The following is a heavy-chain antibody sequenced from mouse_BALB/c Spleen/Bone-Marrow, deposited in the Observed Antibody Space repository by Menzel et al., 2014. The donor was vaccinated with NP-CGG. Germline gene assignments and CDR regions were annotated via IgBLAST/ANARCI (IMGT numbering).Heavy chain of an antibody. CDR2: ISTYYGNT. D-gene: IGHD2-2*01. Sequence: QVQLQQSGPELVRPGVSVKISCKGSGYTFTDYAMHWVKQSHAKSLEWIGVISTYYGNTNYNQKFKGKATMTVDKSSSTAYMELARLTSEDSAIYYCARWLQAMGYWGQGTSVTVSS. J-gene: IGHJ4*01. V-gene: IGHV1-67*01. CDR3: ARWLQAMGY. CDR1: GYTFTDYA.